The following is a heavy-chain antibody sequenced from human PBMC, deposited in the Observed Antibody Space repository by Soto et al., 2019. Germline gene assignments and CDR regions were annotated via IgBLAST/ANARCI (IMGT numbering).Heavy chain of an antibody. CDR2: IYPGDSDT. CDR3: ARHRSQEAAAVSFDY. CDR1: GYSFTSYW. V-gene: IGHV5-51*01. D-gene: IGHD6-13*01. J-gene: IGHJ4*02. Sequence: VESLKISCNGSGYSFTSYWIGWVRQMPWKGLEWMGIIYPGDSDTRYSPSFQGQVTISADKSISTAYLQWSSLKASDTAMYYCARHRSQEAAAVSFDYWGQGTLVTVSS.